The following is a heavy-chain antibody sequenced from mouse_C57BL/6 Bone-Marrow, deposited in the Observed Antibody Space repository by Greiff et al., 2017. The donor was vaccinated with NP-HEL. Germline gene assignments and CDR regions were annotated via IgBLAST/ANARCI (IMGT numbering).Heavy chain of an antibody. V-gene: IGHV3-8*01. J-gene: IGHJ2*01. D-gene: IGHD1-1*01. CDR2: ISYSGST. Sequence: EVKVVESGPGLAKPSQTLSLTCSVTGYSITSDYWNWIRKFPGNKLEYMGYISYSGSTYYNPSLKSRISITRDTSKNQYYLQLNSVTTEDTATYYCARFHYYGSSYLDYWGQGTTLTVSS. CDR1: GYSITSDY. CDR3: ARFHYYGSSYLDY.